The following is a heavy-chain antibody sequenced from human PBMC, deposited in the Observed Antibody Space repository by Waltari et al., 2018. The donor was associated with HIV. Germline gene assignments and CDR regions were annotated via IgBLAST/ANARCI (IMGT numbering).Heavy chain of an antibody. Sequence: EMHLVESGGGLVKPGGSLRLSCVASGFTFNNYNMNWVPQASGKVREWVSSITTSSHNIDYADEVKGRFTISRDNATNSVYLQMNSLRVEDTAAYFCARVVDVSLHLYHYPLMDVWGKGTTVTVAS. CDR1: GFTFNNYN. D-gene: IGHD1-26*01. V-gene: IGHV3-21*01. J-gene: IGHJ6*03. CDR2: ITTSSHNI. CDR3: ARVVDVSLHLYHYPLMDV.